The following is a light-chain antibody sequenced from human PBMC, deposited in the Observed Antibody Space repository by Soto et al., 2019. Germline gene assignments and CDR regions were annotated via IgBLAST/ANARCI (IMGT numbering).Light chain of an antibody. CDR3: HQFNSCPPT. Sequence: AIQLTQSPSSLSASGGDRVTITCRASQGISSALAWYQQKPGKAPKLLIYDASSLETGVPSRFSGSGSGTAFTLTICSLQPEDFATYYCHQFNSCPPTFGGGTKVEIK. V-gene: IGKV1-13*02. J-gene: IGKJ4*01. CDR1: QGISSA. CDR2: DAS.